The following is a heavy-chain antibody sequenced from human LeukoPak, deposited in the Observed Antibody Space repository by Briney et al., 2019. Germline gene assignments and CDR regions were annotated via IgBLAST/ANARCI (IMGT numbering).Heavy chain of an antibody. CDR3: SNWVEGARPSLDY. V-gene: IGHV3-23*01. D-gene: IGHD6-6*01. CDR2: ISNSGRNT. Sequence: GGSLRLSCSASGFAFRSYAMAWVRQAPGTGLGWVSAISNSGRNTYYADSVKGRFTISRDNSKNTLYLEMNSLRAEDTAVYYCSNWVEGARPSLDYWGQGALVTVSS. CDR1: GFAFRSYA. J-gene: IGHJ4*02.